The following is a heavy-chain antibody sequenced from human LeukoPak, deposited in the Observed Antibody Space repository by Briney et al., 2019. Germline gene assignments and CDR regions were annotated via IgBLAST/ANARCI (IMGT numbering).Heavy chain of an antibody. D-gene: IGHD3-10*01. CDR3: ARHTPNGSYDY. V-gene: IGHV4-39*01. Sequence: PSETLSLTCTVSGGPISSSNYYWCWIRQPPGKGLEWIGSIYYSGYTYYSPSLKSRVTISVDTSKNQFSLKLTSVTAADTSVYFCARHTPNGSYDYWGQGTLVTVSS. CDR2: IYYSGYT. J-gene: IGHJ4*02. CDR1: GGPISSSNYY.